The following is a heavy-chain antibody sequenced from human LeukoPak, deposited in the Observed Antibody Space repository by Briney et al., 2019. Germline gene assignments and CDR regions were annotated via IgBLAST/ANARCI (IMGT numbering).Heavy chain of an antibody. D-gene: IGHD6-19*01. J-gene: IGHJ2*01. CDR3: ARENYSRGWSHWYFDL. V-gene: IGHV6-1*01. CDR2: TYYRPQRYS. CDR1: GDSHSSNSVA. Sequence: SQTLSLTCALSGDSHSSNSVAWNWIRQSPSRGVEWLGRTYYRPQRYSAYAVSVQLRITINPHTSTNHFSLHFNSQAPEVPCEYYCARENYSRGWSHWYFDLWGRGTLVTVSS.